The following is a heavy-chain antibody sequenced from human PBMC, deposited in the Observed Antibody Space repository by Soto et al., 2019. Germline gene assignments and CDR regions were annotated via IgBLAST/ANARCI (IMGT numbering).Heavy chain of an antibody. CDR1: GFTFSSYG. CDR2: IWYDGSNK. J-gene: IGHJ4*02. D-gene: IGHD3-3*01. Sequence: PGGSLRLSCASSGFTFSSYGMHLVRQAQGKGLEWVAVIWYDGSNKYYADSVKGRFTISRDNSKNTLYLQMNSLRAEDTAVYYCARDSSITIFGVVIDLDYWGQGTLVTVSS. CDR3: ARDSSITIFGVVIDLDY. V-gene: IGHV3-33*01.